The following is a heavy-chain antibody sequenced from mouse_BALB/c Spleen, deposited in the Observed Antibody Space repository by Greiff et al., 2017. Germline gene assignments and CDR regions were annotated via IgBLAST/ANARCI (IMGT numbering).Heavy chain of an antibody. V-gene: IGHV14-3*02. D-gene: IGHD1-1*01. CDR3: ALTTVVASDY. CDR2: IDPANGNT. CDR1: GFNIKDTY. Sequence: EVQLQQSGAELVKPGASVKLSCTASGFNIKDTYMHWVKQRPEQGLEWIGRIDPANGNTKYDPKFQGKATITADTSSNTAYLQLSSLTSEDTAVYYCALTTVVASDYWGQGTTLTVSS. J-gene: IGHJ2*01.